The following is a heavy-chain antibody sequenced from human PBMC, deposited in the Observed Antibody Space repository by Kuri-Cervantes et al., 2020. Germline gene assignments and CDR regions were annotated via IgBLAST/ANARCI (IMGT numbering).Heavy chain of an antibody. CDR3: ARPRDGPSYSSGYNSWLDP. V-gene: IGHV4-59*01. J-gene: IGHJ5*02. Sequence: SETLSLTCTVSGGSISSYYWSWIRQPPGKGLEWIGYIYYSGSTNYNPSLKSRVTISVDTSKNQFSLKLSSVTAADTAVYYCARPRDGPSYSSGYNSWLDPWGHGILVTVSS. CDR2: IYYSGST. D-gene: IGHD3-3*01. CDR1: GGSISSYY.